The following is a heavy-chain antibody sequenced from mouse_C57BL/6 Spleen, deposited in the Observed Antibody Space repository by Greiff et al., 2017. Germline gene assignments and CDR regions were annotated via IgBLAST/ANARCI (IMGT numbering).Heavy chain of an antibody. CDR1: GYTFTSYW. D-gene: IGHD2-1*01. CDR2: IDPSDSYT. V-gene: IGHV1-69*01. J-gene: IGHJ3*01. Sequence: QVQLLQPGAEFVMPGASVKLSCKASGYTFTSYWMHWVKQRPGQGLEWIGEIDPSDSYTNYNQKFKGKSSLTVDKSSSTAYMQLSSLTSEDSAVYYCARSGGNSAWFAYWGQGTLVTVSA. CDR3: ARSGGNSAWFAY.